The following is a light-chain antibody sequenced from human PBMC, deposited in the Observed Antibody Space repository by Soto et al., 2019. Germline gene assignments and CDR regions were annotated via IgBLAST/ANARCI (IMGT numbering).Light chain of an antibody. J-gene: IGKJ2*01. V-gene: IGKV3-20*01. CDR2: GAS. CDR3: QQYGSSLLYT. Sequence: EIVLTQSPGTLSWSPGERATLSCRASQSVSSSYLAWYQQKPGQAPRLLIYGASSRATGIPDRFSGSGSGTDFTLTISRLEPADFAVYYCQQYGSSLLYTFGQGTKLEIK. CDR1: QSVSSSY.